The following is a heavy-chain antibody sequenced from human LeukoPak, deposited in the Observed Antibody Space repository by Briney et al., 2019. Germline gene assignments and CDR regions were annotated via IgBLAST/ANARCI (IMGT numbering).Heavy chain of an antibody. D-gene: IGHD4-17*01. Sequence: SETLSLTCTVSGGSISSSSYYWGWIRQRPVKGLEWIGSIYYSGSTYYNPCLKSRVTISVDTSKNQFSLKLSSVTAADTAVYYCARRPSVTTFVWFDPWGQGTLVTVSS. CDR3: ARRPSVTTFVWFDP. J-gene: IGHJ5*02. V-gene: IGHV4-39*01. CDR2: IYYSGST. CDR1: GGSISSSSYY.